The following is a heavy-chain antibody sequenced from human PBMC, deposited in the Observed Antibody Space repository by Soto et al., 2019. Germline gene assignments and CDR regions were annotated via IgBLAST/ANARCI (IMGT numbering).Heavy chain of an antibody. J-gene: IGHJ4*02. CDR1: GFTFSSYS. CDR2: ISISSTI. CDR3: ARDYSSYGPFDY. Sequence: GGSLRLSCAASGFTFSSYSMNWVRQAPGKGLEWVSYISISSTIYYADSVKGRFTISRDNAKNSLYLQMNSLRAEDTAVYYCARDYSSYGPFDYWGQGTLVTVSS. D-gene: IGHD5-18*01. V-gene: IGHV3-48*01.